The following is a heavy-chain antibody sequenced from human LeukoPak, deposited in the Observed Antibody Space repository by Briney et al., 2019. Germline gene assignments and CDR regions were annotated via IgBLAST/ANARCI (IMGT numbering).Heavy chain of an antibody. Sequence: PGGSLRPSCAASGFTFRSYTMNWVRQAPGKGLEWVSSIKGRFTISRDNAKNSLYLQMNSLRVEDTAVYYCVRKSYGDFLDYDYHLDVWGKGTTVTVSS. CDR3: VRKSYGDFLDYDYHLDV. CDR2: I. V-gene: IGHV3-21*01. CDR1: GFTFRSYT. J-gene: IGHJ6*03. D-gene: IGHD4-17*01.